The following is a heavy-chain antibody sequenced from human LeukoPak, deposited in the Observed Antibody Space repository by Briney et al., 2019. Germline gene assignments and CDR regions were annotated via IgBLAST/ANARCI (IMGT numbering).Heavy chain of an antibody. Sequence: ASVKVSCKASGYTFTSYGISWVRQAPGQGLEWMGRINPNSGGTNYAQSFQGRVTMTRDTSISTAYMELSRLRSDDTAVYYCAREIGDGYCSSTSCYGMDVWGQGTTVTVSS. CDR1: GYTFTSYG. CDR2: INPNSGGT. J-gene: IGHJ6*02. D-gene: IGHD2-2*01. CDR3: AREIGDGYCSSTSCYGMDV. V-gene: IGHV1-2*06.